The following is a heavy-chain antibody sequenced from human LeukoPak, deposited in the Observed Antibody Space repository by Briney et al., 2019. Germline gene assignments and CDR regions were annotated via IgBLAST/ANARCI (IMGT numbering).Heavy chain of an antibody. CDR3: ARWAGARYYYYYYMDV. V-gene: IGHV1-8*01. D-gene: IGHD6-19*01. CDR2: MNPNSGNT. Sequence: ASVKVSCKASGYTFTSYDINWVRQATGQGLEWMGWMNPNSGNTGYAQKFQGRVTMTRNNSISTAYMELSSLRSEDTAVYYCARWAGARYYYYYYMDVWGKGTTVTVSS. J-gene: IGHJ6*03. CDR1: GYTFTSYD.